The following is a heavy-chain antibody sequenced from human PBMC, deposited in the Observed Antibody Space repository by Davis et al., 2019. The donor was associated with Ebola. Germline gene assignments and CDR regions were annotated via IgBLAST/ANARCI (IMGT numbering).Heavy chain of an antibody. CDR1: GGSISSYY. CDR2: IYYSGST. CDR3: ARASYGDRPYYYYYGMDV. D-gene: IGHD4-17*01. J-gene: IGHJ6*02. V-gene: IGHV4-59*01. Sequence: PSETLSLTCTVSGGSISSYYWSWIRQPPGKGLEWIGYIYYSGSTNYNPSLKSRVTISVDTSKNQFSLKLSSVTAADTAVYYCARASYGDRPYYYYYGMDVWGQGTTVTVSS.